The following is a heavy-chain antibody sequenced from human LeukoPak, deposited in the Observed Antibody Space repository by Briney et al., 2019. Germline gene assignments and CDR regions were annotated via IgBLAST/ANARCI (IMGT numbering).Heavy chain of an antibody. CDR1: GGSISSSSYY. V-gene: IGHV4-39*01. D-gene: IGHD1-26*01. J-gene: IGHJ4*02. CDR2: IYYSGST. CDR3: ARVIVGATLVDY. Sequence: PSETLSLTCTVSGGSISSSSYYWGWIRQPPGKGLGWIGSIYYSGSTFYNPSLKSRVTISVDTSKNQFSLKLSSVTAADTAVYYCARVIVGATLVDYWGQGTLVTVSS.